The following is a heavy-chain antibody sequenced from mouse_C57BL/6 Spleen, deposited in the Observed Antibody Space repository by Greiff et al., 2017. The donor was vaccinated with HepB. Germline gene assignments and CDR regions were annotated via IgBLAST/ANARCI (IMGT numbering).Heavy chain of an antibody. CDR2: IHPNSGST. Sequence: VQLQQPGAELVKPGASVKLSCKASGYTFTSYWMHWVKQRPGQGLEWIGMIHPNSGSTNYNEKFKSKATLTVDKSSSTAYMQLSSLTSEDSAVYYCARERGLPYAMDYWGQGTSVTVSS. V-gene: IGHV1-64*01. J-gene: IGHJ4*01. CDR3: ARERGLPYAMDY. CDR1: GYTFTSYW.